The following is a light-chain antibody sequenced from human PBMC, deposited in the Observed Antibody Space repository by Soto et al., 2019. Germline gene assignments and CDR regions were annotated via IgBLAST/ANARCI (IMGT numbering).Light chain of an antibody. CDR2: GAS. Sequence: EIVSTHSPSTLSLSPGESATLSCRASQSVSSYLAWYQHKPGQAPRLLISGASSRATAIPDRFSGSGSGTEFTLTISSLQPDDFATYYCQQYNSYSWTFGQGTKVDIK. CDR1: QSVSSY. J-gene: IGKJ1*01. CDR3: QQYNSYSWT. V-gene: IGKV3D-15*01.